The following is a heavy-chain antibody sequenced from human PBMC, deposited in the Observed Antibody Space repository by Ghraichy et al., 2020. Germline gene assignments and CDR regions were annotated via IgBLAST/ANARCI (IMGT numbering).Heavy chain of an antibody. D-gene: IGHD2-2*02. J-gene: IGHJ4*02. CDR1: GFTFRSYG. Sequence: GGSLRLSCAASGFTFRSYGMHWVRQAPGKGLEWVAVIWYDGSNKHYADSVKGRFTIARDNSKNTLYLQMNSLRVEDTAVYYCARHVGPIHYFDYWGQGTLVAVSS. CDR2: IWYDGSNK. V-gene: IGHV3-33*01. CDR3: ARHVGPIHYFDY.